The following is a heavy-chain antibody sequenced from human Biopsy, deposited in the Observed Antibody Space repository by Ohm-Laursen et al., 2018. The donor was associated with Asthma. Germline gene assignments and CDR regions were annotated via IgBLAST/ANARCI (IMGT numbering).Heavy chain of an antibody. CDR2: INSVFGTT. Sequence: VKVSCNALGGTFNTYVIGWVRQAPGQGLEWMGGINSVFGTTTYPQKFQDRVTITADDSTSTVYMELSSLRSEGTAVYYCARKAGSCISRTCYSLDFWGQGTLVTVSS. V-gene: IGHV1-69*13. CDR3: ARKAGSCISRTCYSLDF. J-gene: IGHJ4*02. CDR1: GGTFNTYV. D-gene: IGHD2-2*01.